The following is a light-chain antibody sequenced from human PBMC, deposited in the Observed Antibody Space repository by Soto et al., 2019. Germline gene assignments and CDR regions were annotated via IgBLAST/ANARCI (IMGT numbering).Light chain of an antibody. CDR1: QTISSW. V-gene: IGKV1-5*03. CDR3: QHYNSYSEA. J-gene: IGKJ1*01. Sequence: DIQMTQSPSPLSASVGDRLTITCRASQTISSWLAWYQQKPGKAPKLLIYKASTLKSGVPSRLSGSGSGTEFTLTISSLQPDDFATYYGQHYNSYSEAFGQGTKVDIK. CDR2: KAS.